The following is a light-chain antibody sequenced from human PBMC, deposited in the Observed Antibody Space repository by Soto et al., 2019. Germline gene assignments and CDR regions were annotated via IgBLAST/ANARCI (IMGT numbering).Light chain of an antibody. V-gene: IGKV1-5*01. J-gene: IGKJ4*01. Sequence: DIQMTQSPSTLSASVGDRVTITCRASQSISSWLAWYQQKPGKAPKLVIYDASSLESGVPSRFSGSGSGTEFTLTISSLQNDDFATYYCQQYNSYTLTFGGGTKVDIK. CDR3: QQYNSYTLT. CDR1: QSISSW. CDR2: DAS.